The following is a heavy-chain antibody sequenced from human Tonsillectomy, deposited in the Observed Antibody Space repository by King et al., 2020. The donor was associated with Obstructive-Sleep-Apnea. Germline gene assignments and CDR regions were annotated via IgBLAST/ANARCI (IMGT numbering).Heavy chain of an antibody. V-gene: IGHV4-59*08. J-gene: IGHJ4*02. CDR1: GGSISNYY. Sequence: QLQESGPGLVKPSETLSLTCTVSGGSISNYYWSWIRQPPGKGLEWIGYMYYSGNTNFNPSLKSRVTISADTSKIQFSLKLSSVTAADTAVYYCARHRGVEDYGGYGDYCDYWGQGTLVTVSS. CDR2: MYYSGNT. D-gene: IGHD5-12*01. CDR3: ARHRGVEDYGGYGDYCDY.